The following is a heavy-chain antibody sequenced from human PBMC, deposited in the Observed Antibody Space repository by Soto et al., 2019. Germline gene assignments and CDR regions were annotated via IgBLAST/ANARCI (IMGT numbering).Heavy chain of an antibody. CDR3: AKASGVRFEYSSSSHYYYGMDV. CDR1: GFTFSSYA. V-gene: IGHV3-23*01. D-gene: IGHD6-6*01. CDR2: ISGSGGST. J-gene: IGHJ6*02. Sequence: PGGSLRLSCAASGFTFSSYAMSWVRQAPGKGLEWVSAISGSGGSTYYADSVKGRFTISRDNSKNTLYLQMNSLRAEDTAVYYCAKASGVRFEYSSSSHYYYGMDVWGQGTTVTVSS.